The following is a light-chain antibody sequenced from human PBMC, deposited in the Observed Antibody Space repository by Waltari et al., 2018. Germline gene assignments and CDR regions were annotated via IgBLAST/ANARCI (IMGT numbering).Light chain of an antibody. CDR3: QQGNSFPPT. CDR1: QGISTR. Sequence: IQIPQSPPSASASVGDRVTITCRASQGISTRLAWYQQNPGKAPRLLIYDASSLQSGVPSRFSGSGSGTDFTLTISSLQPEDFATYSCQQGNSFPPTFGQGTKVEI. V-gene: IGKV1-12*01. J-gene: IGKJ1*01. CDR2: DAS.